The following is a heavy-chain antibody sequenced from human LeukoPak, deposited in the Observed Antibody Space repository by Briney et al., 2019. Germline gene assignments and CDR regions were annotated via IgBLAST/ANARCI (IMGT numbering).Heavy chain of an antibody. D-gene: IGHD3-3*01. CDR3: ARLYDFWSGYYGNGAFDI. CDR1: GGSISSGDYY. CDR2: IYYSGST. J-gene: IGHJ3*02. Sequence: SETLSLTCTVSGGSISSGDYYWSWIRQPPGKGLEWIGYIYYSGSTYYNPSLKSRVTISVDTSKNQFSLKLSSVTAADTAVYYCARLYDFWSGYYGNGAFDIWGQGTMVTVSS. V-gene: IGHV4-30-4*08.